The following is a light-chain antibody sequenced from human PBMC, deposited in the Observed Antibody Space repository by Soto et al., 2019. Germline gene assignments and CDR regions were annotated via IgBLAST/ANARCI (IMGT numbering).Light chain of an antibody. J-gene: IGKJ3*01. Sequence: DIVMTQSPDSLAVSLGERATINCKSSQSVLYSSNNRNYLAWYQQKPGQPPKLLIYWASTRESGVPDRFSGSGSGTDFTLTISSLQAEDVAVYYCLQYYSTKTFGPGTKVDIK. CDR1: QSVLYSSNNRNY. CDR3: LQYYSTKT. V-gene: IGKV4-1*01. CDR2: WAS.